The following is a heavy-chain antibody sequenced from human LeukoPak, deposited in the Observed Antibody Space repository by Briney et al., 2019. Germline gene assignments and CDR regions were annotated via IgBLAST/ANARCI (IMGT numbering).Heavy chain of an antibody. CDR1: GFTFSSYG. CDR3: AKDSYFDWLFNRGGPFDY. CDR2: IRYDGSNK. D-gene: IGHD3-9*01. J-gene: IGHJ4*02. V-gene: IGHV3-30*02. Sequence: SGGSLRLSCAASGFTFSSYGMHWVRQAPGKGLEWVAFIRYDGSNKYYADSVKGRFTISRDNSKNTLYLQMNSLRAEDTAVYYCAKDSYFDWLFNRGGPFDYWGQGTLVTVSS.